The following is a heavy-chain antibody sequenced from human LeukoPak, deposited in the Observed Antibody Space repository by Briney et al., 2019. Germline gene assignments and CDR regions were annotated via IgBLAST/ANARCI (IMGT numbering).Heavy chain of an antibody. CDR2: INHSGST. Sequence: PSETRSLTCAVYGGSFSHCYWSWIRQPPGKGLEWIGEINHSGSTNYNPSLKSRVTISVDTSKNQFSLKLSSVTAADTAVYYCASPSPVAMGDSDAFDIWGQGTMVNVSS. V-gene: IGHV4-34*01. J-gene: IGHJ3*02. CDR3: ASPSPVAMGDSDAFDI. D-gene: IGHD3-16*01. CDR1: GGSFSHCY.